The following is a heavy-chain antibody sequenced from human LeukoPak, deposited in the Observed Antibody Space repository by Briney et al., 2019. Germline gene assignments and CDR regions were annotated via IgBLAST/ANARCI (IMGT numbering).Heavy chain of an antibody. CDR3: ARDIHLDTAMAHRDAFDI. CDR2: ISSSSSYI. D-gene: IGHD5-18*01. Sequence: GGSLRLSCAASGFTFSSYSMNWVRQAPGKGLEWVSSISSSSSYIYYADSVKGRFTISRGNAKNSLYLQMNSLRAEDTAVYYCARDIHLDTAMAHRDAFDIWGQGTMVTVSS. V-gene: IGHV3-21*01. CDR1: GFTFSSYS. J-gene: IGHJ3*02.